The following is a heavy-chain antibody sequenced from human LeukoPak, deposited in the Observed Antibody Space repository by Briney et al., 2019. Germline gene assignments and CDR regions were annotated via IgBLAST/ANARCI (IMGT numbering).Heavy chain of an antibody. CDR3: ARGRYGGNFYYYYGMDV. CDR1: GGSFSGYY. V-gene: IGHV4-34*01. CDR2: INHSGST. J-gene: IGHJ6*02. Sequence: SETLSLTCAVYGGSFSGYYWSWIRQPPGKGLEWIGGINHSGSTNYNPSLKSRVTISVDTSKNQFSLKLSSVTAADTAVYYCARGRYGGNFYYYYGMDVWGQGTTVTVSS. D-gene: IGHD4-23*01.